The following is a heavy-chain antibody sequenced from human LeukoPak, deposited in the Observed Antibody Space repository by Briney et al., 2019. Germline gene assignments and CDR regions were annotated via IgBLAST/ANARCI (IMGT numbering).Heavy chain of an antibody. CDR2: IAASGTT. D-gene: IGHD3-9*01. J-gene: IGHJ4*02. V-gene: IGHV4-4*08. CDR3: ARFPYFEGFDY. CDR1: GGSFSRYY. Sequence: SETLSLTCTVSGGSFSRYYWSWIRQPPGKGLEFIGYIAASGTTKHNPSLKSRVTLSMDTSKNQFSLKLRSVTAADTAVYFCARFPYFEGFDYWGQGTQVIVSS.